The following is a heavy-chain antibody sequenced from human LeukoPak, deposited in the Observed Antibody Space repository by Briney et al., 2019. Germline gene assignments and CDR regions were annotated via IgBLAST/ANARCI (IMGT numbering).Heavy chain of an antibody. CDR3: ATVGYSYGAFDY. CDR1: GYTLTEIS. CDR2: FDREDGES. J-gene: IGHJ4*02. D-gene: IGHD5-18*01. Sequence: ASVKASCKFSGYTLTEISIYWLRQVPGKGLGWMGGFDREDGESIYAQKFQGRVTMTEDTSTDTAYMELSSLRSEDTAVYYCATVGYSYGAFDYWGQGTRVTVSS. V-gene: IGHV1-24*01.